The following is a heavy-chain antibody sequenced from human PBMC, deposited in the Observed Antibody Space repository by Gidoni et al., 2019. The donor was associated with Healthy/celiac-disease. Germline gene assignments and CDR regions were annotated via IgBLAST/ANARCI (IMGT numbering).Heavy chain of an antibody. Sequence: QVQLVESGGGVVQPGRSLRLSCAASGFTFSRYAMHWVRQAPGKGLEWVAVISYDGSNKYYADSVKGRFTISRDNSKNTLYLQMNSLRAEDTAVYYCARAERYCTGGVCYKLDYWGQGTLVTVSS. D-gene: IGHD2-8*02. CDR1: GFTFSRYA. V-gene: IGHV3-30-3*01. CDR3: ARAERYCTGGVCYKLDY. J-gene: IGHJ4*02. CDR2: ISYDGSNK.